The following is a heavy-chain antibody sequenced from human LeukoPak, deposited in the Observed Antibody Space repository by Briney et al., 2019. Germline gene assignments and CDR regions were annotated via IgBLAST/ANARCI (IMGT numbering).Heavy chain of an antibody. CDR3: ARLSAAVHLGAFDL. CDR1: GVSISPYY. J-gene: IGHJ3*01. Sequence: SETLSLTCAVFGVSISPYYWAWIRQPPGKGLEWIGYIHTSGSNNQYPSLKSRVTISVDKSKNHFSLGLTSVTAADTAVYYCARLSAAVHLGAFDLWGQGTMVTVSS. V-gene: IGHV4-4*09. D-gene: IGHD3-3*01. CDR2: IHTSGSN.